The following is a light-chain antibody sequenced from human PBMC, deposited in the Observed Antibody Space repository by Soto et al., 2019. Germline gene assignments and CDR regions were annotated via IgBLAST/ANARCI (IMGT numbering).Light chain of an antibody. V-gene: IGLV2-8*01. CDR3: SSYAGSNNLV. CDR2: EVS. Sequence: QSVLTQPPSASGSPGQAVTISCTGTSSDVGGYNYVSWYHTHPGKAPKLMIYEVSKRPSGVPDRFSGSKSGNTASLTVSGLQAEDEADYYCSSYAGSNNLVFGGGTKVTVL. CDR1: SSDVGGYNY. J-gene: IGLJ3*02.